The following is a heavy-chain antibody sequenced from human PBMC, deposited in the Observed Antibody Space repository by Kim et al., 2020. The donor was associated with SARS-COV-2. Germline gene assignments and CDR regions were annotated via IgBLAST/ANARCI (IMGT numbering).Heavy chain of an antibody. CDR1: GFTVSSNY. CDR2: IYSGGST. D-gene: IGHD3-10*01. CDR3: VLWFGELSRSYFDY. V-gene: IGHV3-53*01. Sequence: GGSLRLSCAASGFTVSSNYMSWVRQAPGKGLEWVSVIYSGGSTYYADSVKGRFTISRDNSKNTLYLQMNSLRAEDTAVYYCVLWFGELSRSYFDYWGQGTLVTVSS. J-gene: IGHJ4*02.